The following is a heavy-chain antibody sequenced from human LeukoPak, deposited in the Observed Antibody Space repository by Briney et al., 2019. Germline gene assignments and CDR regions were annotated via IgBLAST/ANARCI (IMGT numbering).Heavy chain of an antibody. J-gene: IGHJ6*02. D-gene: IGHD6-19*01. CDR1: GFTFSSYS. V-gene: IGHV3-21*01. CDR2: ISSSSSYI. Sequence: PGGSLRLSCAASGFTFSSYSMNWVRQAPGKGLGWVSSISSSSSYIYYADSVKGRFTISRDNAKNSLYLQMNSLRAEDTAVYYCARDRGGSGWSKDYYGMDVWGQGTTVTVSS. CDR3: ARDRGGSGWSKDYYGMDV.